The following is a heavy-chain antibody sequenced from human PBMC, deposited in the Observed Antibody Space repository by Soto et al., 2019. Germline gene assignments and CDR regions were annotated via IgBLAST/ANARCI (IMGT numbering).Heavy chain of an antibody. CDR2: ISYDGSNK. V-gene: IGHV3-30-3*01. D-gene: IGHD4-17*01. CDR1: GFTFSSYA. CDR3: ARDRTDYGLTTYYFDY. J-gene: IGHJ4*02. Sequence: QVQLVESGGGVVQPGRSLRLSCAASGFTFSSYAMHWVRQAPGKGLEWVAVISYDGSNKYYADSVKGRFTISRDNSKNTLYLQMNSLRAEDTAVYYCARDRTDYGLTTYYFDYWGQGTLVTVSS.